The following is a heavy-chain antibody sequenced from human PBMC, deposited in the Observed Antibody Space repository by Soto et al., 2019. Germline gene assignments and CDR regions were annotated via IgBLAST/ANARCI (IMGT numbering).Heavy chain of an antibody. Sequence: SETLSLTCTVSGGSISDYYWSWIRQPPGKGLEWIGYIYYSGTTNYSPSLKSRVTISVDTSKNQFSLELSSVTAADSAIYYCARQSGGYYYYGMDVWVPETLLVTVSS. J-gene: IGHJ6*02. CDR3: ARQSGGYYYYGMDV. CDR2: IYYSGTT. D-gene: IGHD1-26*01. V-gene: IGHV4-59*08. CDR1: GGSISDYY.